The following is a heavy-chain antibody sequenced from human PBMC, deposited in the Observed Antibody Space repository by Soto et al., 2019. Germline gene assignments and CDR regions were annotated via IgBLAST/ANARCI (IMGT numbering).Heavy chain of an antibody. J-gene: IGHJ4*02. CDR3: ARHGDASGSYYKDVPRGGVDY. CDR2: IYYSGST. Sequence: QLQLQESGPGLVKPSETLSLTCTVSGGSISSSSYYWGWIRQPPGKGLEWIGSIYYSGSTYYNPSLKSRVTISVDTSKNQFSLKLSSVTAADTAVYYCARHGDASGSYYKDVPRGGVDYWGQGTLVTVSS. V-gene: IGHV4-39*01. CDR1: GGSISSSSYY. D-gene: IGHD3-10*01.